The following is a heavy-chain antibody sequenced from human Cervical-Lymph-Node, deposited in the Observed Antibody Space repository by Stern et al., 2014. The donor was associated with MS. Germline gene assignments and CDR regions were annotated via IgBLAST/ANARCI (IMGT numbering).Heavy chain of an antibody. CDR3: AREDHLYPLDI. CDR2: ISSSGSTI. J-gene: IGHJ3*02. Sequence: QVQLVQSGGGLVKPGGSLRLSCAASGFPFSDYYMSWIRQAPGKGLEWVSCISSSGSTIYCADSVKGRFTISRDNAKNSLYLQMNSLRAEDTAVYYCAREDHLYPLDIWGQGTMVTVSS. V-gene: IGHV3-11*01. CDR1: GFPFSDYY. D-gene: IGHD1-14*01.